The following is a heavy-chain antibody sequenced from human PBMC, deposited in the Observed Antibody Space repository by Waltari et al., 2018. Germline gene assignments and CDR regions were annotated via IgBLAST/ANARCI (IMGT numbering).Heavy chain of an antibody. CDR1: GGSFSGYY. CDR3: ARGGYYYGSGSRNWFDP. V-gene: IGHV4-34*01. D-gene: IGHD3-10*01. Sequence: QVQLQQWGAGLLKPSETLSLTCAVYGGSFSGYYWSWIRQPPGKGLEWIGEINHSGSTNSNPSLKSRVTISVDTSKNQFSLKLSSVTAADTAVYYCARGGYYYGSGSRNWFDPWGQGTLVTVSS. J-gene: IGHJ5*02. CDR2: INHSGST.